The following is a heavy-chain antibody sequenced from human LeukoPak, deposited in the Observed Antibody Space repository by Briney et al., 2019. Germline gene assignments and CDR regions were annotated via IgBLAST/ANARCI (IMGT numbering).Heavy chain of an antibody. Sequence: GGSLRLSCAASGFTFASYAMSWVRQAPGKGLEWVSTITGGGGTTYYGDSVKGRFTISRDSAKNTLFLQMNRLRAEDTALYFCAKDNAAGPYYRDYWGQGALVTVSS. D-gene: IGHD6-13*01. V-gene: IGHV3-23*01. CDR3: AKDNAAGPYYRDY. CDR1: GFTFASYA. J-gene: IGHJ4*02. CDR2: ITGGGGTT.